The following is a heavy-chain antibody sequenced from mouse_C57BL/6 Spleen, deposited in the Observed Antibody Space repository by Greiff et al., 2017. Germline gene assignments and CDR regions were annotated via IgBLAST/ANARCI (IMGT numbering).Heavy chain of an antibody. Sequence: LEWVAYISSGGDYIYYADTVKGRFTISRDNARNTLYLQMSSLKSEDTAMYYCTRIYYDYDERVFDYWGQGTTLTVSS. CDR3: TRIYYDYDERVFDY. J-gene: IGHJ2*01. CDR2: ISSGGDYI. V-gene: IGHV5-9-1*02. D-gene: IGHD2-4*01.